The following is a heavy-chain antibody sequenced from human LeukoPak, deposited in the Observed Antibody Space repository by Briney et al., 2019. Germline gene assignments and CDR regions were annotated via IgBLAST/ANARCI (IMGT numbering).Heavy chain of an antibody. CDR3: VKRVDYSEKYYFDS. Sequence: GGSLRLSCAASGFTFNNYAMSWVRQAPGKGLEWVSAISGSGGSTYSADSVKGRFTISRDNSENTLSLQMNSLRADDTAVYYCVKRVDYSEKYYFDSWGRGTLVTVSS. D-gene: IGHD4-11*01. CDR1: GFTFNNYA. J-gene: IGHJ4*02. CDR2: ISGSGGST. V-gene: IGHV3-23*01.